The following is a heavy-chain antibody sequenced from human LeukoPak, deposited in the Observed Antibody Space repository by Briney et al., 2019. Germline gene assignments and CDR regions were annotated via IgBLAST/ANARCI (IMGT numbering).Heavy chain of an antibody. Sequence: ASVKVSCKASGYTFTSYAMHWVRQAPGQRLEWMGWINAGNGNTKYSQKFQGRVTINRDTSASTAYMQLSSLRSEDTAVYYCARMEYQLLNNWFDPWGQGTLVTVPS. CDR2: INAGNGNT. V-gene: IGHV1-3*01. CDR3: ARMEYQLLNNWFDP. J-gene: IGHJ5*02. D-gene: IGHD2-2*01. CDR1: GYTFTSYA.